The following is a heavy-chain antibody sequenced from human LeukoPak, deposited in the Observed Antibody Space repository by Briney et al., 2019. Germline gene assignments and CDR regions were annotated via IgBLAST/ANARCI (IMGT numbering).Heavy chain of an antibody. CDR3: ARDIGVVPAAPTDHYYMDV. J-gene: IGHJ6*03. Sequence: ASVKVSCKASGYTFTSYGISWVRQAPGQGLEWMEWISAYNGNTNYAQKLQGRVTMTTDTSTSTAYMELRSLRSDDTAVYYCARDIGVVPAAPTDHYYMDVWGKGTTVTVSS. CDR2: ISAYNGNT. V-gene: IGHV1-18*01. CDR1: GYTFTSYG. D-gene: IGHD2-2*01.